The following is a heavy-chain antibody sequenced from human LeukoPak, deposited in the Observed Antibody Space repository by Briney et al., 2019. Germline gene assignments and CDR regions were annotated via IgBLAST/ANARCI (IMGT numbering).Heavy chain of an antibody. D-gene: IGHD3-3*01. V-gene: IGHV1-18*01. CDR2: ISAYNGNT. CDR3: ARDGLRSRAFDI. Sequence: ASVKVSCKASGYTFTSYVISWVRQAPGQGLEWMGGISAYNGNTNYAQKLQGRVTMTTDTSTSTAYMELRRLRSDDTAVYYCARDGLRSRAFDIWGQGTMVTVSS. CDR1: GYTFTSYV. J-gene: IGHJ3*02.